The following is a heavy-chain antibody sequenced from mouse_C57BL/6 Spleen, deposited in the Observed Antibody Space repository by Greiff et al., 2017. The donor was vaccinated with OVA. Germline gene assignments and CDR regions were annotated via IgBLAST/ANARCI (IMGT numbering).Heavy chain of an antibody. V-gene: IGHV1-15*01. CDR3: TRGDYYGRRNY. Sequence: QVQLQQSGAELVRPGASVTLSCKASGYTFTDYEMHWVKQTPVHGLEWIGAIDPETGGTAYNQKVKGKAILTADKSSSTAYMELRSLTSEDSAVYYCTRGDYYGRRNYWGQGTTLTVSS. D-gene: IGHD1-1*01. CDR1: GYTFTDYE. CDR2: IDPETGGT. J-gene: IGHJ2*01.